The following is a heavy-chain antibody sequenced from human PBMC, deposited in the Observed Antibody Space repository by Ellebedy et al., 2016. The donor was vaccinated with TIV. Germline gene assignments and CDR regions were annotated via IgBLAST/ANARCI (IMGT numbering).Heavy chain of an antibody. V-gene: IGHV3-23*01. CDR1: GFTFSSYA. Sequence: PGGSLRLSCAASGFTFSSYAMTWVRQAPGKGLEWVSSISGGGGSTYYAHSLKGRFTISRDNSKNTLYLQMNSLRADDTALYYCARLKMNVSPFYAMDVWGQGTAVTVSS. D-gene: IGHD3-22*01. CDR2: ISGGGGST. J-gene: IGHJ6*02. CDR3: ARLKMNVSPFYAMDV.